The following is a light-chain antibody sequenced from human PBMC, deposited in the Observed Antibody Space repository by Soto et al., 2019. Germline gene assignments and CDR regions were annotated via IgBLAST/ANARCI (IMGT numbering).Light chain of an antibody. CDR2: EVN. Sequence: QSALTQPPSASGSPGQSVAISCTGTSSDVGGYNYVSWYQQHPGKAPKLMIYEVNKRPSGVPDRFSGSKSGNTASLTVSGLQAEDEADYYCAAWDDRLSVWLFGGGTKVTVL. V-gene: IGLV2-8*01. CDR1: SSDVGGYNY. J-gene: IGLJ3*02. CDR3: AAWDDRLSVWL.